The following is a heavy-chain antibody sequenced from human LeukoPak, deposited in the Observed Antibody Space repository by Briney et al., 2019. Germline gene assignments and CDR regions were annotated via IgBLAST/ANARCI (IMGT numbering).Heavy chain of an antibody. D-gene: IGHD3-9*01. CDR3: AKNDWSFSFYFDY. V-gene: IGHV3-48*03. Sequence: GGSLRLSCAASGFTFSSYEMNWVRQAPGKGLEWVSYITSSGSTIYYADSVKGRFTISRDNAKNSLYLQMNSLRAEDTAVYYWAKNDWSFSFYFDYWGQGTLVTVSS. CDR1: GFTFSSYE. J-gene: IGHJ4*02. CDR2: ITSSGSTI.